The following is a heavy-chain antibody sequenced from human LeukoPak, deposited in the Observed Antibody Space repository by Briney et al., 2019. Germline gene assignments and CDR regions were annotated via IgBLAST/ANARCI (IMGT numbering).Heavy chain of an antibody. Sequence: SETLSLTCTVSGGDISNYYWSWIRHSAGKGLEWIGQIYGSGGTNYNPSLKSRVTLSADKSKNQISLTLSSVTAADTGVYYCARNRSNYYGEIPFPIWGQATMVTVSS. D-gene: IGHD3-22*01. CDR3: ARNRSNYYGEIPFPI. CDR1: GGDISNYY. CDR2: IYGSGGT. V-gene: IGHV4-4*07. J-gene: IGHJ3*02.